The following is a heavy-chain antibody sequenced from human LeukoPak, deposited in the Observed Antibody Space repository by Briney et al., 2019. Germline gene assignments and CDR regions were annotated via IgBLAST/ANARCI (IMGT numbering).Heavy chain of an antibody. Sequence: GGSLRLSCAASGFTVSSNYMSWVRQAPGKGLEWVSVIYSDGSTYYADSVKGRFTISRDNSKNTLYLQMNSLRAEDTAVYYCAKDRYCSSTRCYGDFDYWGQGTLVTVSS. CDR2: IYSDGST. CDR1: GFTVSSNY. V-gene: IGHV3-66*01. J-gene: IGHJ4*02. CDR3: AKDRYCSSTRCYGDFDY. D-gene: IGHD2-2*01.